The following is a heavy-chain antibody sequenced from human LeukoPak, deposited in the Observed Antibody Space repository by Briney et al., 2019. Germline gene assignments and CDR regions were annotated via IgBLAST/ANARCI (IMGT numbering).Heavy chain of an antibody. J-gene: IGHJ4*02. V-gene: IGHV1-8*01. CDR2: MNPNSGNT. D-gene: IGHD3-22*01. CDR3: ARDYDSSDYEVDY. CDR1: GYTFTSYD. Sequence: ASVKVSCKASGYTFTSYDINWVRQATGQGLEWMGWMNPNSGNTGYAQKFQGRVTMTRNTSISTAYMELSSLRSEDTAVYYCARDYDSSDYEVDYWGQGTLVTVSS.